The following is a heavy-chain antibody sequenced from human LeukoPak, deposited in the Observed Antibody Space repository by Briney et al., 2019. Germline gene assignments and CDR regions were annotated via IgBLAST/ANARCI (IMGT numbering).Heavy chain of an antibody. CDR3: AEDRSSGWYRAIDY. CDR1: GFSFTTYW. CDR2: ISYDGSNK. D-gene: IGHD6-19*01. V-gene: IGHV3-30*18. J-gene: IGHJ4*02. Sequence: GGSLRLSCAASGFSFTTYWMSWVRQAPGKGLEWVAVISYDGSNKYYADSVKGRFTISRDNSKNTLYLQMNSLRAEDTAVYYCAEDRSSGWYRAIDYWGQGTLVTVSS.